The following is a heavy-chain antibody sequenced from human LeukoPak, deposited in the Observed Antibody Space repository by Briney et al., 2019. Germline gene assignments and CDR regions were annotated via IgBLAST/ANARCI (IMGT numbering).Heavy chain of an antibody. Sequence: PGGSLRLSCAASGLPFSAHGMSWVRQAPGKGLEWVSHITGSGGLTYYSNSVRGRFTISRDNSKNTLFLQMNSLRADDTAVYYCAKELLSNSANTFDFWGQGTLVTVSS. CDR1: GLPFSAHG. J-gene: IGHJ3*01. V-gene: IGHV3-23*01. CDR3: AKELLSNSANTFDF. D-gene: IGHD6-25*01. CDR2: ITGSGGLT.